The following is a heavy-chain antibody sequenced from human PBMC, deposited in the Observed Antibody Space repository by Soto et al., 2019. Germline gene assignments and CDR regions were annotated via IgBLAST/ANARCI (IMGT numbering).Heavy chain of an antibody. CDR1: GGLFSSYA. CDR3: ARGGSGYVWFNEF. D-gene: IGHD3-22*01. V-gene: IGHV1-69*01. J-gene: IGHJ4*02. CDR2: IIPVFGTT. Sequence: QEQLVQSGAEVKKPGSSVKVSCKDTGGLFSSYAISWVRQAPGQGLEWMGGIIPVFGTTYYAQKFQDRVTITADESTNTAYMEHSSLRSEDTAMYYCARGGSGYVWFNEFWGQGSLVTVSS.